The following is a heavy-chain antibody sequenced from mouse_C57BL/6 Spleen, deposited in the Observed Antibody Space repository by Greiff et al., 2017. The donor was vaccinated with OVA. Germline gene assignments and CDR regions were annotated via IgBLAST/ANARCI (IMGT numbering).Heavy chain of an antibody. CDR2: INPNNGGT. CDR1: GYTFTDYN. J-gene: IGHJ2*01. Sequence: VQLQQPGPELVKPGASVKIPCKASGYTFTDYNMAWVKQSPGKSLEWIGDINPNNGGTIYNQKFKGKATLTVDKSSSTAYMELRSLTSEDTAVYYGARGGITTRPLDYFDYWGQGTTLTVSS. CDR3: ARGGITTRPLDYFDY. V-gene: IGHV1-18*01. D-gene: IGHD1-1*01.